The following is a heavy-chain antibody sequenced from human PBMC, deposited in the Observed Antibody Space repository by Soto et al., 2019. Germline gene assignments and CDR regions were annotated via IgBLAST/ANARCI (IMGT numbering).Heavy chain of an antibody. D-gene: IGHD2-21*02. Sequence: AGGSLRLSCAASGFSFNTSGMHWVRQAPGKGLEWVAVIGFDGSQQFYGDSVRGRFTTSRDNSKNTLFLQMKSLTPEDTAVYYCATKVRVTNYLYYGMDVWGRGTTVTVSS. V-gene: IGHV3-30*03. J-gene: IGHJ6*02. CDR1: GFSFNTSG. CDR3: ATKVRVTNYLYYGMDV. CDR2: IGFDGSQQ.